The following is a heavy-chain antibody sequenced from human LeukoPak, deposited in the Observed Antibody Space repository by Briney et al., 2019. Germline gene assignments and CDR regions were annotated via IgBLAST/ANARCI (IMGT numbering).Heavy chain of an antibody. CDR3: ARLPLIATTRGGFDP. D-gene: IGHD1/OR15-1a*01. J-gene: IGHJ5*02. V-gene: IGHV4-59*08. CDR2: IYDTGAT. Sequence: SETLSLTCTVSGGSISGYYWSWIRQPPGKRLEWIGYIYDTGATNYNPSLKSRFTISIDTSKNQFSLNLSSVTAADTAVYYCARLPLIATTRGGFDPWGQGTLVTVSS. CDR1: GGSISGYY.